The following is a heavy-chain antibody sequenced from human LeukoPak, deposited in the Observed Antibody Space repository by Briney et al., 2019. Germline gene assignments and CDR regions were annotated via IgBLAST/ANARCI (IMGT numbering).Heavy chain of an antibody. CDR1: GYTFTSYD. J-gene: IGHJ6*02. Sequence: ASVKVSCKASGYTFTSYDINWVRQATGQGLEWMGWMNPDSGNTGSAQKFQGRVTMTRNTSISTAYMELSSLRSEDTAIYYCAAQLPWFGEGHGMDVWGQGTTVTVSS. V-gene: IGHV1-8*01. D-gene: IGHD3-10*01. CDR2: MNPDSGNT. CDR3: AAQLPWFGEGHGMDV.